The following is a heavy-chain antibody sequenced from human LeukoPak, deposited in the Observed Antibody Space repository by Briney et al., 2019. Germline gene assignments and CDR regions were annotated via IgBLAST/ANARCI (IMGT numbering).Heavy chain of an antibody. V-gene: IGHV3-23*01. J-gene: IGHJ1*01. CDR3: AKDPNGDYIGAFDFQR. CDR1: GFTFSNYA. Sequence: PGGSLRLSCAGSGFTFSNYAMIWVRQPPGKGLEWVSAITGSGGNRFYAGSVKGRFTISRDNSKNTLYLQMNSLRGDDTAVYYCAKDPNGDYIGAFDFQRWGQGTQVTVSS. D-gene: IGHD4-17*01. CDR2: ITGSGGNR.